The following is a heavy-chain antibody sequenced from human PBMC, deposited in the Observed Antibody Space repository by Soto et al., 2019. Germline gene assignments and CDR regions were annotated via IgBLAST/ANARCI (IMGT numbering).Heavy chain of an antibody. Sequence: VQLVESGGGRVKPGGSLRLSCAASGFTFSSYSMSWVRQAPGKGLEWVSSMSSSSTYIHYADSVRGRFTISRDNAKSSLFLQMNSLTAEDTAIYYCARDPVAVDLNYYFDSWGQGTLVTVSS. CDR3: ARDPVAVDLNYYFDS. V-gene: IGHV3-21*01. D-gene: IGHD6-19*01. CDR2: MSSSSTYI. J-gene: IGHJ4*02. CDR1: GFTFSSYS.